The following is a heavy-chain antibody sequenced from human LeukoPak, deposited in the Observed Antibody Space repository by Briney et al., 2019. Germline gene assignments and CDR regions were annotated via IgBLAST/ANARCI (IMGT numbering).Heavy chain of an antibody. CDR2: IYGSGST. D-gene: IGHD2-15*01. J-gene: IGHJ4*02. CDR3: ARWGFTRYCSGGSCYGGDY. V-gene: IGHV4-31*03. CDR1: GGSISSGGYY. Sequence: PSETLSLTCTVSGGSISSGGYYWSWLRQHPGKGLEWIGFIYGSGSTYYKSSLKSRVTISVDTSKNQFSLKLTSVTAANTAVYYCARWGFTRYCSGGSCYGGDYWGQGTLVTVSS.